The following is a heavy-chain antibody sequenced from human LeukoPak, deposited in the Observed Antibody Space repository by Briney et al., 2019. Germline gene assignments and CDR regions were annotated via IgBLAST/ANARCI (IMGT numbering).Heavy chain of an antibody. CDR3: ARGRITILAFDY. Sequence: GASVKVSCKASGGTFSSYAISWVRQAPGQGLEWMGRIIPIFGIANYAQKFQGRVTITADKSTSTAYMELSSLGSEDTAVYYCARGRITILAFDYWGQGTLVTVSS. J-gene: IGHJ4*02. CDR1: GGTFSSYA. V-gene: IGHV1-69*04. CDR2: IIPIFGIA. D-gene: IGHD3-3*01.